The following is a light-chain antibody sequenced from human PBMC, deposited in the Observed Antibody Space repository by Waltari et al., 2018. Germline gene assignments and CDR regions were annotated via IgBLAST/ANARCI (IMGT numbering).Light chain of an antibody. Sequence: SSELTQDPAVSVALGQTVRFTCQGESPIPSYASWYQLKPGQAPVLVIYGKDKRPSGIPDRISGYSSGTTSSLTITGAQAEDEADYYCSSRNGRANQVVFAGGTKVTVL. CDR3: SSRNGRANQVV. J-gene: IGLJ3*02. CDR2: GKD. CDR1: SPIPSY. V-gene: IGLV3-19*01.